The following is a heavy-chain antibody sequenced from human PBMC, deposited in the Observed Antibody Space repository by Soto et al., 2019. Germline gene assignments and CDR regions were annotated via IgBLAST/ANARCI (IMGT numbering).Heavy chain of an antibody. Sequence: QVQLQESGPGLVKPSGTLSLTCAVSGGSISSTNWWSWVRQPPGKGLEWIGEVYHSGSANYNPFLKRRVTISVDTSKIQFSLSLSSVTAADTAVYYCASMRGHSSGWYEGWFDPWGQGTLVTVSS. CDR2: VYHSGSA. V-gene: IGHV4-4*02. D-gene: IGHD6-19*01. CDR3: ASMRGHSSGWYEGWFDP. J-gene: IGHJ5*02. CDR1: GGSISSTNW.